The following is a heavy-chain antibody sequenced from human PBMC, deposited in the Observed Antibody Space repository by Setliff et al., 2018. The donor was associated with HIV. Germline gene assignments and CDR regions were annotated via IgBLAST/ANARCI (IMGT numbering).Heavy chain of an antibody. Sequence: GGSLRLSCAASGFTFSSYGVHWVRQAPGKGLEWVAFIRNDGSDKHYVDSVKGRFTISRDNSKNTLYLQMNSLRAEDTALYYCARFPTVYGDYVGPLDYWGQGTLVTVSS. CDR3: ARFPTVYGDYVGPLDY. J-gene: IGHJ4*02. D-gene: IGHD4-17*01. V-gene: IGHV3-30*02. CDR2: IRNDGSDK. CDR1: GFTFSSYG.